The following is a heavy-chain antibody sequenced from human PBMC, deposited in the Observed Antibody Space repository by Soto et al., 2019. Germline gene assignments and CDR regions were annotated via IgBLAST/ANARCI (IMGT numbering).Heavy chain of an antibody. V-gene: IGHV4-39*01. J-gene: IGHJ4*02. D-gene: IGHD6-13*01. Sequence: SETLSLPCTFSGGSLSSVCYHWRWDNQPPGKGLQWIGSVSHSGSTNYNPSLKSRVTISVDTSKTQSSLRLSSVTAADTAGYYCSRIALSGPTPGLDYRGQGALVTVSS. CDR1: GGSLSSVCYH. CDR2: VSHSGST. CDR3: SRIALSGPTPGLDY.